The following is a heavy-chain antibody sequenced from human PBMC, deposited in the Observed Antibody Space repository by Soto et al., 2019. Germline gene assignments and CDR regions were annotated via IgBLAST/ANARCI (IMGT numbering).Heavy chain of an antibody. CDR3: ARDSSGYFTYDN. J-gene: IGHJ4*02. V-gene: IGHV4-4*07. CDR2: FYSSVNT. CDR1: GGSISNSY. Sequence: KPSETLSLTCTVSGGSISNSYWSWIRQPAGKGLEWIGRFYSSVNTNYNPSLKSRVTMSVDTSKNQFSLKLSSVTAADTAVYYCARDSSGYFTYDNWGQGTLVTVSS. D-gene: IGHD3-22*01.